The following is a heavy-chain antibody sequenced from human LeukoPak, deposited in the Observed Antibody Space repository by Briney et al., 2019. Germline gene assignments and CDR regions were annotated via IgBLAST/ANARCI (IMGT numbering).Heavy chain of an antibody. CDR2: IYYSGST. D-gene: IGHD2/OR15-2a*01. V-gene: IGHV4-39*07. Sequence: SETLSLTCTVSGGSISSSSYYWGWIRQPPGKGLEWLGSIYYSGSTYYNPSLKSRVTISVDTSKNQFSLKLSSVTAADTAVYYCASLSGDSFDYWGQGTLVTVSS. CDR1: GGSISSSSYY. CDR3: ASLSGDSFDY. J-gene: IGHJ4*02.